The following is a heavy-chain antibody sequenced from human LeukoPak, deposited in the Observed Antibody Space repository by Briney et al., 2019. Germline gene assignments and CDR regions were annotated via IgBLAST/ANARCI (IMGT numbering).Heavy chain of an antibody. Sequence: GGSLRLSCAASGFTFSTYGIHWVRQDPGKGLEWVSFIQTDGSTKYYSDSVKGRFTISRDNPKNTVSLQMNSLSTEDTAVYYCAIEISRLVIHAFDLWGQGTMVTVSS. J-gene: IGHJ3*01. CDR3: AIEISRLVIHAFDL. D-gene: IGHD3-9*01. V-gene: IGHV3-30*02. CDR2: IQTDGSTK. CDR1: GFTFSTYG.